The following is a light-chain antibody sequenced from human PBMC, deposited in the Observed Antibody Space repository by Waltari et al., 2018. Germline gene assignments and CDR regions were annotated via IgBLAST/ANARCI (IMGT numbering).Light chain of an antibody. CDR2: GAS. V-gene: IGKV3-15*01. CDR1: QSVKSN. Sequence: EIVMTQSPATLSVSPGDRATLSCRASQSVKSNLAWYQQRPGQTPRLLIYGASSRARGVPDRFSGSGSGTDFNLTISSLQSEDFAVYYCQEYQTWLRGTFGQGTKVEIK. J-gene: IGKJ1*01. CDR3: QEYQTWLRGT.